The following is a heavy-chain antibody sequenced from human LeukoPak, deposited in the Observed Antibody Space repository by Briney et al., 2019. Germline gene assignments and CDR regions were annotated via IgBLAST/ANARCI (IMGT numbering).Heavy chain of an antibody. CDR1: GFTVSSNY. J-gene: IGHJ4*02. Sequence: PGGSLRLSCAASGFTVSSNYMSWVRQAPGKGLEWVSSISSSSNYIYYADSVKGRFTISRDSANSSLYLQMNSLRAEDTAVYYCARDEDGSTRLNDNWGQGTLVTVSS. D-gene: IGHD3-16*01. CDR3: ARDEDGSTRLNDN. V-gene: IGHV3-21*01. CDR2: ISSSSNYI.